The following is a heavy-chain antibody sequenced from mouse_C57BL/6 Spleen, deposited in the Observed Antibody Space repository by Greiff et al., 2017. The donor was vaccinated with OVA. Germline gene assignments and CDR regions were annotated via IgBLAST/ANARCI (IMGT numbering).Heavy chain of an antibody. J-gene: IGHJ2*01. CDR2: IYPGSGNT. Sequence: VQLQESGAELVRPGASVKLSCKASGYTFTDYYINWVKQRPGQGLEWIARIYPGSGNTYYNEKFKGKATLTAEKSSSTAYMELRSLTSEDSAVYFCARSPPSSYFDYWGQGTTLTVSS. V-gene: IGHV1-76*01. CDR1: GYTFTDYY. D-gene: IGHD2-10*02. CDR3: ARSPPSSYFDY.